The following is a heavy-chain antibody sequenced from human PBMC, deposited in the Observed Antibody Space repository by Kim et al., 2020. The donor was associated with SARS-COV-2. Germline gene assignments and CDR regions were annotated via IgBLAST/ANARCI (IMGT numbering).Heavy chain of an antibody. CDR2: IKSKTDGGTT. CDR3: STDKLIWARYFDY. V-gene: IGHV3-15*01. J-gene: IGHJ4*02. Sequence: GGSLRLSCAASGFSFSNAWMSWVRQAPGKGLEWVGRIKSKTDGGTTDYAAPVKGRFTISRDDSKNTLYLQMNSLHTEDTAVYYCSTDKLIWARYFDYWGQGPLLTVPS. CDR1: GFSFSNAW. D-gene: IGHD1-1*01.